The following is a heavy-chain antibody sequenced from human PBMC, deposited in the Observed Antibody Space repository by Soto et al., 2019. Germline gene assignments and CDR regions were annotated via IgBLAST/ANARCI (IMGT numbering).Heavy chain of an antibody. J-gene: IGHJ4*02. Sequence: GASVKVSCKVSGYTLTELSMHWVRQAPGKGLEWMGGFDPEDGETIYAQKFQGRVTMTEDTSTDTAYMELSSLRSEDTAVYYCAINYYYGSGSYSEKKDYWGQGTLVTVSS. D-gene: IGHD3-10*01. CDR1: GYTLTELS. V-gene: IGHV1-24*01. CDR2: FDPEDGET. CDR3: AINYYYGSGSYSEKKDY.